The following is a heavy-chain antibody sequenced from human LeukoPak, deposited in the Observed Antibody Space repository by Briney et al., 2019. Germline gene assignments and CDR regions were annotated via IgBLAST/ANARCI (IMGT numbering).Heavy chain of an antibody. CDR1: GFTFSSYW. CDR3: ARGMRITMVRGVIPHHY. Sequence: PGGSLRLSCSASGFTFSSYWMHWVRQAPGKGLVWVSRINSDGSSTSYADSVKGRFTISRDNAKNTLYLQMNSLRAEDTAVYYCARGMRITMVRGVIPHHYWGQGTLVTVSS. D-gene: IGHD3-10*01. V-gene: IGHV3-74*01. CDR2: INSDGSST. J-gene: IGHJ4*02.